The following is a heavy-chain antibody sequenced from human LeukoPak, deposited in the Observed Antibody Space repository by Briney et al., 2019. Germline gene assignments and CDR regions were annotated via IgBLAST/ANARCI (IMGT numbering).Heavy chain of an antibody. Sequence: GRSLRLSCAASGFTFSSYAMHWVRQAPGKGLEWVAVISYDGSNKYYADSVKGRFTISRDNSKNTLYLQMNSLRAEDTAVYYCARGAYSYIFDYWGQGTLVTVSS. CDR2: ISYDGSNK. J-gene: IGHJ4*02. CDR1: GFTFSSYA. CDR3: ARGAYSYIFDY. D-gene: IGHD5-18*01. V-gene: IGHV3-30*04.